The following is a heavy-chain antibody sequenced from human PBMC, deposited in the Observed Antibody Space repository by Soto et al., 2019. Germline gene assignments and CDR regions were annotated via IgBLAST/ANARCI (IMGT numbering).Heavy chain of an antibody. J-gene: IGHJ4*02. CDR1: GFSLSDYY. CDR3: ARPNWSGSPAYFDS. Sequence: GGSLRLSCAASGFSLSDYYMNWMRQAPGKGLEWISYISNGGTAIDYADSVKGRFTISRDTAKNSVYLQMNSLRAEDTAVYYCARPNWSGSPAYFDSWGQGTLGTVSS. V-gene: IGHV3-11*01. CDR2: ISNGGTAI. D-gene: IGHD1-26*01.